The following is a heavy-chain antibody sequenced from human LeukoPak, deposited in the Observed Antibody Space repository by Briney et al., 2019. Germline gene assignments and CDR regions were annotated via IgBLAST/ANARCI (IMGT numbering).Heavy chain of an antibody. J-gene: IGHJ4*02. CDR3: ARVSRGYDILY. CDR1: NYSITSGYY. CDR2: IYHSGTT. V-gene: IGHV4-38-2*02. D-gene: IGHD3-9*01. Sequence: PSETMSLTFTVSNYSITSGYYWGWIRQPPGKGLEWIGSIYHSGTTYYNPSLKSRVTISVDTSKNQFSLNLSSVTAADTAVYYCARVSRGYDILYWGQGTLVTVSS.